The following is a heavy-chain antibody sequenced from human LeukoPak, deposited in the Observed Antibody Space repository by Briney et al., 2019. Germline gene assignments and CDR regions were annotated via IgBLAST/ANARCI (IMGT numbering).Heavy chain of an antibody. Sequence: PSETLSLTCTVSGGSITSYYWSWIRRPAGKGPEWIGRIHTTGSTNYNPSLKSRVTMSVDTSKNQFSLKLSSVTAADTAVYYCARDRYYYDSSGYIRMDVWGKGTTVTISS. CDR1: GGSITSYY. CDR2: IHTTGST. J-gene: IGHJ6*03. D-gene: IGHD3-22*01. CDR3: ARDRYYYDSSGYIRMDV. V-gene: IGHV4-4*07.